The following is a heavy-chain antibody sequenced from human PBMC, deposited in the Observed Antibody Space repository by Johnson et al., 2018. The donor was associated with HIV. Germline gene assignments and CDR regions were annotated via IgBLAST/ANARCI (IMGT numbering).Heavy chain of an antibody. D-gene: IGHD3-10*01. J-gene: IGHJ3*01. Sequence: VQLVESGGGVVQPGRSLRLSCTASGFTFSNYAIHWVRQAPGKGLEWVAGITYDGTNKYYADSVKGRFTLSRDNSKNTLDLQMNSLTIEDTAVFYCAKTRMGGILDAFDLWGQGTMVIVS. CDR3: AKTRMGGILDAFDL. V-gene: IGHV3-30*18. CDR2: ITYDGTNK. CDR1: GFTFSNYA.